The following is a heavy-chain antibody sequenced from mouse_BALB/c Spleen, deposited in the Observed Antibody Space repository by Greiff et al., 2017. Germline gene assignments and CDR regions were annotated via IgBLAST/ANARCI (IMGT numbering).Heavy chain of an antibody. V-gene: IGHV1-9*01. CDR1: GYTFSSYW. Sequence: QVQLKQSGAELMKPGASVKISCKATGYTFSSYWIEWVKQRPGHGLEWIGEILPGSGSTNYNEKFKGKATFTADTSSNTAYMQLSSLTSEDSAVYYCARSGSSYGFAYWGQGTLVTVSA. D-gene: IGHD1-1*01. CDR2: ILPGSGST. J-gene: IGHJ3*01. CDR3: ARSGSSYGFAY.